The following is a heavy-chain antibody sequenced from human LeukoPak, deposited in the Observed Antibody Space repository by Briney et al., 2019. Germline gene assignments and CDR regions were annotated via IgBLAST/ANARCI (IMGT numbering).Heavy chain of an antibody. J-gene: IGHJ5*02. Sequence: PSETLSLTCTVSGGSISSGGYYWSWIRQPPGKGLEWIGYIYHSGSTYYNPSLKSRVTISVDRSKNQFSLKLSSVTAADTAVYYCARAPKDIVVVPAARGFDPWGQGTLVTVSS. CDR3: ARAPKDIVVVPAARGFDP. V-gene: IGHV4-30-2*01. CDR2: IYHSGST. D-gene: IGHD2-2*01. CDR1: GGSISSGGYY.